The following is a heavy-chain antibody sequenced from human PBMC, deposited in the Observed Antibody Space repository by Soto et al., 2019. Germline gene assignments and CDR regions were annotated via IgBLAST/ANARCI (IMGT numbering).Heavy chain of an antibody. Sequence: SETLSLTCTVSGGSISSNYWTWIRQPPGKGLEWIGYVYNSGSTNYNPSLKSRVTISEDTSKSQFSLKVNFMTAADTAVYYCARYRREAVAGYTLDNWGQGILVTVSS. D-gene: IGHD6-13*01. V-gene: IGHV4-59*01. CDR1: GGSISSNY. CDR3: ARYRREAVAGYTLDN. CDR2: VYNSGST. J-gene: IGHJ4*02.